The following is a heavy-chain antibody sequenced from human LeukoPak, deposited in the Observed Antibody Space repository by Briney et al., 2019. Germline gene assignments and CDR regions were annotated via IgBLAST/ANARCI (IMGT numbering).Heavy chain of an antibody. V-gene: IGHV1-3*01. J-gene: IGHJ4*02. CDR2: IDAGNGNT. CDR3: ARLYYHDNSGYPFGVFDY. CDR1: GYTFTSYG. Sequence: ASVKVSCKASGYTFTSYGISWVRQAPGQGLEWMGWIDAGNGNTKYSQKFQGRVSITRDTSASTAYMELSSLESEDTAVYYCARLYYHDNSGYPFGVFDYWGQGTLVTVSS. D-gene: IGHD3-22*01.